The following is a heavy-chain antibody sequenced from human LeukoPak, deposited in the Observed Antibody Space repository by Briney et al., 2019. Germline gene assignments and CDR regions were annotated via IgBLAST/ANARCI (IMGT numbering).Heavy chain of an antibody. CDR2: ITPNTGGT. J-gene: IGHJ5*02. CDR1: GYTFTGYY. Sequence: GASVKVSCKASGYTFTGYYIHWVRQAPGQGLEWMGWITPNTGGTDSAQKFQGRVTMTRDTSISTAYMELNRLTSDDTAVYYCARVGYCSSSSCYGGRFDPWGQGTLVTVSS. D-gene: IGHD2-2*01. V-gene: IGHV1-2*02. CDR3: ARVGYCSSSSCYGGRFDP.